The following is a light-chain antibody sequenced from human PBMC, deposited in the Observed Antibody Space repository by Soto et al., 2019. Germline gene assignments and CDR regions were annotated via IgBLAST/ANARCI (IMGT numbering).Light chain of an antibody. V-gene: IGLV2-14*01. CDR2: DVS. CDR3: SSYTSISTLYV. J-gene: IGLJ1*01. Sequence: QSVLTQPACVSGSPGQSITISCTGTSSDVGGYNYVSWYQQHPGKAPKLMIYDVSNRPSGVSNRFSGSKSGNTASLTISGLQAEDEADYYCSSYTSISTLYVFGTGTKVTVL. CDR1: SSDVGGYNY.